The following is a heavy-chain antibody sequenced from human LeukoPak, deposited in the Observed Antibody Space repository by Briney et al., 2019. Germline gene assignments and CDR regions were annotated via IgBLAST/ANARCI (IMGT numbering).Heavy chain of an antibody. Sequence: GASAKVSCKASGGTFSSYAISWVRQAPGQGLEWMGRIIPILGIANYAQKFQGRVTITADKSTSTAYMELSSLRSEDTAVYYCARGGALVRGVTYDAFDIWGQGTMVTVSS. CDR3: ARGGALVRGVTYDAFDI. J-gene: IGHJ3*02. CDR2: IIPILGIA. CDR1: GGTFSSYA. D-gene: IGHD3-10*01. V-gene: IGHV1-69*04.